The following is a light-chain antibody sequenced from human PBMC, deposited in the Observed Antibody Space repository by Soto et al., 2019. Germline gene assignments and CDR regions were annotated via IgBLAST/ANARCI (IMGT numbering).Light chain of an antibody. Sequence: QSVLTQPPSASGTPGQRVTISCSGSSSNIGSNYVYWYQQLPGTAPKLLIYRNNQRPSGVPDRFSGSKSGTSASLAISGLRSEDEADYYCAAWDDSLSAPRYVFGTGTKLTVL. J-gene: IGLJ1*01. CDR3: AAWDDSLSAPRYV. CDR1: SSNIGSNY. CDR2: RNN. V-gene: IGLV1-47*01.